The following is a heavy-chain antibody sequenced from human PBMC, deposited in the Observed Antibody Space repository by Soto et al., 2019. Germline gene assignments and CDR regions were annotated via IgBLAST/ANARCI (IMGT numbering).Heavy chain of an antibody. CDR1: GGSISSSSYY. CDR2: IYYSGST. V-gene: IGHV4-39*01. CDR3: ARHNSYCSSTRCYPLYFDY. Sequence: QLQLQESGPGLVKPSETLSLTCTVSGGSISSSSYYWGWIRQPPGKGLEWIGGIYYSGSTYYNPSLKSRVTISVDTSKNQFSRKLSSVTAADTAVYYCARHNSYCSSTRCYPLYFDYWGQGTLVTVSS. D-gene: IGHD2-2*01. J-gene: IGHJ4*02.